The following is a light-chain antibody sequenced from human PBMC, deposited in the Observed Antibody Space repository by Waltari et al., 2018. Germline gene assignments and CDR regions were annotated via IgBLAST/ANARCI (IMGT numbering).Light chain of an antibody. V-gene: IGKV3-20*01. J-gene: IGKJ4*01. CDR3: QQYNSSPLT. CDR2: AAS. Sequence: IVLTQSPGTLSLSPGNRATLSCRASQSVSSSYLAWYQQKPGQAPRLLIYAASSRATGIPDRFSGSGSGTDFTLTISRLEPEDFAVYYCQQYNSSPLTFGGGTKVEIK. CDR1: QSVSSSY.